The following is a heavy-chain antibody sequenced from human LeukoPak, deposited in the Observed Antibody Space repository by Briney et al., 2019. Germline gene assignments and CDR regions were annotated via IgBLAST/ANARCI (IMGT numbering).Heavy chain of an antibody. CDR3: AKEYLGIQLWCLDY. D-gene: IGHD5-18*01. Sequence: GGSLRLSCAASGFTFSSYGMHWVRQAPGKGLEWVAVISYDGSNKYYADSVKGRFTISRDNSKNTLYLQMNSLRAEDTAVYYCAKEYLGIQLWCLDYWGQGTLVAVSS. CDR2: ISYDGSNK. V-gene: IGHV3-30*18. J-gene: IGHJ4*02. CDR1: GFTFSSYG.